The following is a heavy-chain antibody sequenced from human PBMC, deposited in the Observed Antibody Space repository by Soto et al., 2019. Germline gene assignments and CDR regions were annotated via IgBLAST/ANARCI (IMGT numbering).Heavy chain of an antibody. J-gene: IGHJ5*02. CDR3: ARDTNSLDL. CDR2: IYHTGDT. V-gene: IGHV4-38-2*02. D-gene: IGHD2-8*01. Sequence: SETRSLTCVVSSYSISSGFFWSWIRQPPGKGLEWVGSIYHTGDTHYNPSLRSQVSMSVDTSKNHFSLRLTYLTAADTAVYFCARDTNSLDLWGQGILVTVSS. CDR1: SYSISSGFF.